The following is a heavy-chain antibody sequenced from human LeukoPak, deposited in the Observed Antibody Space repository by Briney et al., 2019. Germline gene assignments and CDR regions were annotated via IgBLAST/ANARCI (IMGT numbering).Heavy chain of an antibody. D-gene: IGHD1-26*01. Sequence: GASVKVSCKASGGTFSSYAISWVRQAPGQGLEWMGGIIPIFGTANYAQKFQGRVTITADKSTSTAYMELSSLRSEDTAVYYCTRCMVSGSYDYWYFDLWGRGTLVTVSS. CDR3: TRCMVSGSYDYWYFDL. CDR1: GGTFSSYA. CDR2: IIPIFGTA. V-gene: IGHV1-69*06. J-gene: IGHJ2*01.